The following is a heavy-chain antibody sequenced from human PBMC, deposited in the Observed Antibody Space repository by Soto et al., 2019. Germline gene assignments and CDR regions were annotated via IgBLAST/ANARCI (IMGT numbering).Heavy chain of an antibody. J-gene: IGHJ5*02. CDR2: IDPSDSYT. CDR1: GYSFSSDW. V-gene: IGHV5-10-1*01. CDR3: ARIGQYCSGGSCSLSNWIDP. Sequence: GESLKISCKGSGYSFSSDWISWVRQMPGKGLEWMGRIDPSDSYTNYSPSFQGHVTISADKSISTAYLQWSSLKASDTAMYYCARIGQYCSGGSCSLSNWIDPWGQGTLVTVSS. D-gene: IGHD2-15*01.